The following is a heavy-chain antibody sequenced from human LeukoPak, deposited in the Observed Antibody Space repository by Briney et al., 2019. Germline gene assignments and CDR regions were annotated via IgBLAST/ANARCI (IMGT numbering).Heavy chain of an antibody. V-gene: IGHV3-48*03. D-gene: IGHD4-17*01. CDR2: ISSSGSTI. CDR1: GFTFSSYE. Sequence: PGGSLRLSCAASGFTFSSYEMNWVRQAPGKGLEWVSYISSSGSTIYYADSVKGRFTISRDNAKNSLYLQMNSLRAEDTAVYYCARDSTTVILKYYYSYMDVWGKGATVAISS. J-gene: IGHJ6*03. CDR3: ARDSTTVILKYYYSYMDV.